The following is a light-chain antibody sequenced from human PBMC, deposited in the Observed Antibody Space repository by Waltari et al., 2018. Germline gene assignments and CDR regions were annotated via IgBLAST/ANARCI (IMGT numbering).Light chain of an antibody. CDR1: QSISSY. CDR3: QQSYSTPYT. V-gene: IGKV1-39*01. J-gene: IGKJ2*01. Sequence: DIQMTQSPSSLSASVGDRVTITCRASQSISSYLNWYQQKPGKATKVLIYAESSLQSGVPSSFSGSGSVTDFTLTIISLQPEEFATYYCQQSYSTPYTFGQGTKLEIK. CDR2: AES.